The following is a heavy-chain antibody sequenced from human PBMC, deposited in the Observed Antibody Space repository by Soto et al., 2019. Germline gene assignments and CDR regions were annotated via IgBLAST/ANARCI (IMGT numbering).Heavy chain of an antibody. CDR1: EGSVSSSSYY. CDR3: VRHLASSGPLRGYLDF. V-gene: IGHV4-39*01. D-gene: IGHD3-22*01. Sequence: SETLSLTCTVSEGSVSSSSYYWGLIRQPPGKGLEWIGSIFHSGSTYYNPSIKSRVTISVDTSKNQFSLKLSSVTAADTAVYYCVRHLASSGPLRGYLDFSAQGSLVIGSS. CDR2: IFHSGST. J-gene: IGHJ4*02.